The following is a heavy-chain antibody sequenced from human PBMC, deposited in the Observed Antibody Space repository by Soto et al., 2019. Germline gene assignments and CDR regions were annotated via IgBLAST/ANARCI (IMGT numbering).Heavy chain of an antibody. CDR1: GYTFTSYD. CDR2: MNPNSGNT. CDR3: ASGIHASMDV. Sequence: ASVKVSCKASGYTFTSYDINWVRQATGQGLEWMGWMNPNSGNTGYAQKLQGRVTMTRNTSISTAYMELRSLRSDDTAVYYCASGIHASMDVWGQGTTVTVSS. J-gene: IGHJ6*02. V-gene: IGHV1-8*01.